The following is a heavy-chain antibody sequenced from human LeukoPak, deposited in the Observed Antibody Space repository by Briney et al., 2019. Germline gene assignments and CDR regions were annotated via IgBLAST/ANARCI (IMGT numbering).Heavy chain of an antibody. J-gene: IGHJ4*02. D-gene: IGHD3-9*01. CDR3: AKAGYFDWLLELHY. CDR1: GFTFSSNW. Sequence: GGSLRLSCAASGFTFSSNWVGWVRQAPGKGLGWVANINQDGREKYYVDSVKGRFTISRDNSKNTLYLQMNSLRAEDTAVYYCAKAGYFDWLLELHYWGQGTLVTVSS. CDR2: INQDGREK. V-gene: IGHV3-7*03.